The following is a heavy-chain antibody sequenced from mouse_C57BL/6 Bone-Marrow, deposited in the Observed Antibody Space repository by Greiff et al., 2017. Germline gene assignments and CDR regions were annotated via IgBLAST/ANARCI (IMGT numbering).Heavy chain of an antibody. CDR2: IDPSDSET. CDR1: GYTFTSYW. Sequence: VQLQQPGAELVRPGSSVKLPCKASGYTFTSYWMHWVKQRPIQGLEWIGNIDPSDSETHYNQKFKDKATLTVDKSSSTAYMQLSSLTSEDSAVYYCAIYYGSPYWYFDVWGTGTTVTVSS. V-gene: IGHV1-52*01. J-gene: IGHJ1*03. D-gene: IGHD1-1*01. CDR3: AIYYGSPYWYFDV.